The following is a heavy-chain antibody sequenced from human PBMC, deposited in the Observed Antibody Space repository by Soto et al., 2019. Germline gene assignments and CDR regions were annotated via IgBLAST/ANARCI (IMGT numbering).Heavy chain of an antibody. CDR2: ISGAGGST. CDR3: AKGRPPFDL. V-gene: IGHV3-23*01. CDR1: QFTFSYYA. D-gene: IGHD6-6*01. J-gene: IGHJ2*01. Sequence: EVQLLESGGGLVQPGGSLRLSCAASQFTFSYYAMGWVRQAPGKGLEWVSLISGAGGSTNYADSVKGRFAISRDNSENPLYLQMTSRSAEDTAVYYCAKGRPPFDLWGRGTLVIVSS.